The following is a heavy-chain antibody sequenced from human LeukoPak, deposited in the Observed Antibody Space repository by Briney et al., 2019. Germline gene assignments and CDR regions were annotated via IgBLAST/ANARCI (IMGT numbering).Heavy chain of an antibody. J-gene: IGHJ4*02. D-gene: IGHD6-19*01. CDR2: ISVYNGNT. CDR3: ARVPNSVAGLDY. Sequence: ASVKVSCKASGYSFKSYGITWVRQAPGQGLEWMAWISVYNGNTNYAQKVQGRLTMTTDTSTSTAYMELRSLRFDDTAVYYCARVPNSVAGLDYWGQGTLVTVSS. V-gene: IGHV1-18*01. CDR1: GYSFKSYG.